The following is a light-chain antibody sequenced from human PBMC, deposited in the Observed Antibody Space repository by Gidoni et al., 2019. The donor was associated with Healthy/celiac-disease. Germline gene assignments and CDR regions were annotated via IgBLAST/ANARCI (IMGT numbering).Light chain of an antibody. CDR3: QQYDNLLT. CDR2: DAS. Sequence: DSQMTQSPSSLSASVGERVTITCQASQDISNYLNWYQQKTGKAPKLLIYDASNLETGVPSRFSGSGSGTDFTFTISSLQPEDIATYYCQQYDNLLTFGGGTKVEIK. V-gene: IGKV1-33*01. J-gene: IGKJ4*01. CDR1: QDISNY.